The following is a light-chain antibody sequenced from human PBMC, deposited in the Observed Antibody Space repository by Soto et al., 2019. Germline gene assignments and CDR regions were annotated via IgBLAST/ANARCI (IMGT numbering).Light chain of an antibody. V-gene: IGLV2-14*01. CDR1: SSDVGGYNY. CDR3: SSYTSSSTLEV. J-gene: IGLJ1*01. Sequence: QSALTQPASVSGSPGQSITISCTGTSSDVGGYNYVSWYQQHPGKASKLMIYEVSNRPSGVSNRFSGSKSGNTASLTISGLQAEDEADYYCSSYTSSSTLEVFGTETKVTVL. CDR2: EVS.